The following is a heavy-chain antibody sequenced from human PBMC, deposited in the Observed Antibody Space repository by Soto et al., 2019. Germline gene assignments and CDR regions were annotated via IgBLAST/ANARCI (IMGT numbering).Heavy chain of an antibody. J-gene: IGHJ6*02. CDR2: ISSGSSYI. CDR3: ARDRSGSYYYGMDV. Sequence: GGSLRLSCAASGFTFSSYSMNWVRQAPGKGLEWVSSISSGSSYIYYADSVKGRFTISRDNAKNSLYLQMNSLRAEDTAVYYCARDRSGSYYYGMDVWGQGTTVTVSS. V-gene: IGHV3-21*01. CDR1: GFTFSSYS. D-gene: IGHD6-6*01.